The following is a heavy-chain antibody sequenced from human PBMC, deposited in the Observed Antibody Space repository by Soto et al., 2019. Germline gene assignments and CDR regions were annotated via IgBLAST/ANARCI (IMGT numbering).Heavy chain of an antibody. CDR3: ARVNYDFWSGFYYGMDV. V-gene: IGHV4-30-2*01. CDR1: GGSISSGGYS. J-gene: IGHJ6*02. Sequence: SETVSLTCAVSGGSISSGGYSWSWIRQPPGKGLEWIGYIYHSGSTYYNPSLKSRVTISVDRSKNQFSLKLSSVTAADTAVYYCARVNYDFWSGFYYGMDVWGQGTTVTVSS. CDR2: IYHSGST. D-gene: IGHD3-3*01.